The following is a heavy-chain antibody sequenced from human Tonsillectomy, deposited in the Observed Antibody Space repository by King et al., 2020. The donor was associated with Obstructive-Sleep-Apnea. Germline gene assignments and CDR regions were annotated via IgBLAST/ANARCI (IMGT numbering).Heavy chain of an antibody. Sequence: QLVQSGTEVKKPGASVKVSCKASGYTFTSYGISWVRQGPGQGLEWMGWISAYNGNTNYAQKLQGRVTMTTDTTTSTAYLELRSLRYDDTAVYYCARQPPTSSSIEAGPYYYYYGMDVWGQGTTVTVSS. J-gene: IGHJ6*02. CDR2: ISAYNGNT. CDR3: ARQPPTSSSIEAGPYYYYYGMDV. V-gene: IGHV1-18*04. D-gene: IGHD6-6*01. CDR1: GYTFTSYG.